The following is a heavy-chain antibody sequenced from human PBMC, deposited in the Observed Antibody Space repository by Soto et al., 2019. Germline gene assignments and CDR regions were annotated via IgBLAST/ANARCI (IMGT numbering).Heavy chain of an antibody. CDR3: AQGPGYSYSYNLWFAP. CDR1: GFTFRSYA. CDR2: ISGSGGSA. Sequence: EVQLLESGGGLVQPWGSLRLSCAASGFTFRSYAMSWVRQSPGKGLVWVSDISGSGGSAYHTGSVQGRFIISRDNPQNTLSLQMNSLRAENTAVYYCAQGPGYSYSYNLWFAPWGQGTLVTVSS. J-gene: IGHJ5*02. V-gene: IGHV3-23*01. D-gene: IGHD5-18*01.